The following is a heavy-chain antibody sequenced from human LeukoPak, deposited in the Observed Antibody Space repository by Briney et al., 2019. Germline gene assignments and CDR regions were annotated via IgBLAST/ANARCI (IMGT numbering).Heavy chain of an antibody. CDR3: ARNYYQDYYYYGMDV. CDR2: IKQDGSEK. D-gene: IGHD3-22*01. V-gene: IGHV3-7*04. CDR1: EFTFSDYA. J-gene: IGHJ6*02. Sequence: GGSLRLSCAASEFTFSDYAMHWVRQAPGKGLEWVANIKQDGSEKYYVDSVKGRFTISRDNAKNSLYLQMNSLRAEDTAVYYCARNYYQDYYYYGMDVWGQGTTVTVSS.